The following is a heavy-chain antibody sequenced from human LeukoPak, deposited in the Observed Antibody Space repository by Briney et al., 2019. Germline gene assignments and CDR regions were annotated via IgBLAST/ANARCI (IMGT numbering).Heavy chain of an antibody. D-gene: IGHD3-10*01. CDR2: INPSGGST. J-gene: IGHJ6*02. V-gene: IGHV1-46*01. CDR3: ARTVLDGSGSYYNEGSYYYYYGMDV. CDR1: GYTFTSYY. Sequence: VASVKVSCKASGYTFTSYYMHWVRQAPGQGLEWMGIINPSGGSTSYAQKFQGRVTITADKSTSTAYMELSSLRSEDTAVYYCARTVLDGSGSYYNEGSYYYYYGMDVWGQGTTVTVSS.